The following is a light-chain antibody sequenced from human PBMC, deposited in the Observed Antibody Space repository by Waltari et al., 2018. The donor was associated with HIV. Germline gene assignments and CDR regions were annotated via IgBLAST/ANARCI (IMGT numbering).Light chain of an antibody. V-gene: IGLV2-8*01. CDR3: TSYAGINPVA. J-gene: IGLJ2*01. CDR2: EVN. CDR1: SSDVGRYAY. Sequence: QSALTQPPSASGSPGQSVTISCTGTSSDVGRYAYVSWSQQHPGKAPKLLIYEVNKRPSGVPDRFSGSKSGNTASLTVSGLQAEDEAEYYCTSYAGINPVAFGGGTNLTVL.